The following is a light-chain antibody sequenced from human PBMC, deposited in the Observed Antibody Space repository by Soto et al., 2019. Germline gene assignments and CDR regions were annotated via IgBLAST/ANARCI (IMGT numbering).Light chain of an antibody. V-gene: IGLV2-14*01. CDR1: SNDVGGYNY. J-gene: IGLJ1*01. Sequence: QSVLTQPASVSGSPGQSITISCTGTSNDVGGYNYVSWYQQHLGKAPKLMIYEVSNRPSGISNRFSGSKSGNAASLTISGLQAEDEADYFCKSYAGSNTYVFGSGTKVTVL. CDR3: KSYAGSNTYV. CDR2: EVS.